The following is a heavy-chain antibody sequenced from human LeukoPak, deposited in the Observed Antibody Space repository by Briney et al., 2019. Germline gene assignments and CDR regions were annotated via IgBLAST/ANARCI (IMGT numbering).Heavy chain of an antibody. CDR2: MRFDGSSK. CDR1: GFTFSSYW. V-gene: IGHV3-30*02. CDR3: AKGDDSGWYGPPQY. J-gene: IGHJ4*02. Sequence: GGSLRLFCAASGFTFSSYWMHWVRQAPGKGLEWVAFMRFDGSSKYYTESVKGRFIISRDDSKNTLSLQMNSLRAEDTGVYYCAKGDDSGWYGPPQYWGQGTLVTVSS. D-gene: IGHD6-19*01.